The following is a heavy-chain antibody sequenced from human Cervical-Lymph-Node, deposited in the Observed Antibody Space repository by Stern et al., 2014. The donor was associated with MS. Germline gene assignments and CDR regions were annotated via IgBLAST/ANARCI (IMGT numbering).Heavy chain of an antibody. V-gene: IGHV3-53*01. CDR3: ASGFWSHDH. CDR2: TYGADTT. CDR1: GFIVSSNH. D-gene: IGHD3-3*01. Sequence: EVQLVQSGGGLIQPGGSLRLSCAASGFIVSSNHMRWVRQAPGKGLEWVSVTYGADTTYYADSVKGRFTISRDNSTNTLFLQMNSLGVEDTAIYYCASGFWSHDHWGQGTLVTVSS. J-gene: IGHJ5*02.